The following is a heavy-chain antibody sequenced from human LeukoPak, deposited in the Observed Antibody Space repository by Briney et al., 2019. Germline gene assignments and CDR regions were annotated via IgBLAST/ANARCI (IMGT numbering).Heavy chain of an antibody. Sequence: ASVKVSCKASGYTFTSYGISWVRQAPGQGLEWMGWISGYNGDAIYAQKLQGRVTLTTDTSASTAYMELRSLKSDDTAVYYCAKDDRSVDTAMSFQRWGRGTLVSVSS. J-gene: IGHJ1*01. CDR3: AKDDRSVDTAMSFQR. CDR2: ISGYNGDA. CDR1: GYTFTSYG. V-gene: IGHV1-18*01. D-gene: IGHD5-18*01.